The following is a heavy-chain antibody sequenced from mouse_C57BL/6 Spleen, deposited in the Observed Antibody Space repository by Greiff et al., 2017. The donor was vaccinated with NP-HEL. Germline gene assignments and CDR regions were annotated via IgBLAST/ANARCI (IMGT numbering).Heavy chain of an antibody. CDR2: IYPGNSDT. V-gene: IGHV1-5*01. CDR1: GYTFTSYW. J-gene: IGHJ2*01. Sequence: VQLKQSGTVLARPGASVKMSCKTSGYTFTSYWMHWVKQRPGQGLEWIGAIYPGNSDTSSNQKFKGKAKLTAVTSASTAYMELSSLTNEDSAVYYGTRESYSNYYFDYWGQGTTLTVSS. CDR3: TRESYSNYYFDY. D-gene: IGHD2-5*01.